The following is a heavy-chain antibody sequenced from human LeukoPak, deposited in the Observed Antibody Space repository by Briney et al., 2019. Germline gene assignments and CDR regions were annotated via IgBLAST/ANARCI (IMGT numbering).Heavy chain of an antibody. J-gene: IGHJ3*02. V-gene: IGHV6-1*01. D-gene: IGHD3-10*01. CDR3: ARGGLVREAAGDAFDI. CDR2: TYYRSKWYN. CDR1: GDSVSSNSAA. Sequence: SQTLALTCAISGDSVSSNSAAWNWIRQSPSRGLEWLGRTYYRSKWYNDYAVSVKSRITINPDTSKNQFSLQLNSVTPEDTAVYYCARGGLVREAAGDAFDIWGQGTMVTVSS.